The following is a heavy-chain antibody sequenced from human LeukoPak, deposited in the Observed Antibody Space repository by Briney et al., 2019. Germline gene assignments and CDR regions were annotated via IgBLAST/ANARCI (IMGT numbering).Heavy chain of an antibody. V-gene: IGHV3-21*01. CDR1: GFTFSTYN. J-gene: IGHJ4*01. CDR2: ISGSSSYI. CDR3: AKPSGSGVDY. Sequence: SGGSLRLSCAASGFTFSTYNMNWVRQAPGKGLEWVSSISGSSSYIYYADSVKGRFSISRDNAKNSLYLQMNSVRSEDTALYYCAKPSGSGVDYWGQGTRVTVSS. D-gene: IGHD1-26*01.